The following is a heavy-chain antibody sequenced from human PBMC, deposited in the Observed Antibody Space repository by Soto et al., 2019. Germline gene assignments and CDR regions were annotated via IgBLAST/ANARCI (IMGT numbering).Heavy chain of an antibody. J-gene: IGHJ6*02. Sequence: GGSLRLSCAASGFTFSDYYMSWIRQAPGKGLEWVSYISSSGSTIYYADSVKGRFTISRDNAKNSLYLQMNSLRAEDTAVYYCAREGPPLYYYYYGMDVWGQGTTVTVSS. CDR1: GFTFSDYY. V-gene: IGHV3-11*01. CDR3: AREGPPLYYYYYGMDV. CDR2: ISSSGSTI.